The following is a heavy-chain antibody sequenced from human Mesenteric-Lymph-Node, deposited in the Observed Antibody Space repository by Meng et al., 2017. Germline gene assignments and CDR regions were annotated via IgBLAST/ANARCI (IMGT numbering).Heavy chain of an antibody. CDR3: AKRAFSPSSGLLGSINY. D-gene: IGHD6-19*01. Sequence: GESLKISCAASGFTFSNYAMSWVRQAPGKGLEWVSGISGSSDSTYYADSVKGRFTISRDSSTNTVYLQMNSLSAEDTAIYYCAKRAFSPSSGLLGSINYWGQRSRVTVSS. V-gene: IGHV3-23*01. CDR1: GFTFSNYA. CDR2: ISGSSDST. J-gene: IGHJ4*02.